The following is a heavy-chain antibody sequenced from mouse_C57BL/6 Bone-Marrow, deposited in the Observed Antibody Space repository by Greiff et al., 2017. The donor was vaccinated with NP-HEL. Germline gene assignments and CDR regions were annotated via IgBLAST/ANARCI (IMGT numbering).Heavy chain of an antibody. CDR2: IYPRSGNT. J-gene: IGHJ1*03. CDR3: ATPITTVGYWYSDV. CDR1: GYTFTSYG. V-gene: IGHV1-81*01. Sequence: QVQLKESGAELARPGDSVKLSCKASGYTFTSYGISWVKQRTGQGLEWIGGIYPRSGNTYYNEKFKGKATLTADKSSSTAYMELRSLTSEDAAVYFCATPITTVGYWYSDVWGTGTTVTVSS. D-gene: IGHD1-1*01.